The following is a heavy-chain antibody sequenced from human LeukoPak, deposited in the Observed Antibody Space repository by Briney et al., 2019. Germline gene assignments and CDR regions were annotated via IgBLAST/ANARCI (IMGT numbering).Heavy chain of an antibody. J-gene: IGHJ4*02. CDR3: ARGTYNNGNMNDY. D-gene: IGHD5-24*01. Sequence: PGRSLRLSCAASGFIFSGYPMHWVRQAPGKGLDWVAIISDDGGRKFYADSVKGRFTISRDNSKNMLYLEMNSLRPEDTAVYYCARGTYNNGNMNDYWGQGTLVTVSS. CDR2: ISDDGGRK. V-gene: IGHV3-30*04. CDR1: GFIFSGYP.